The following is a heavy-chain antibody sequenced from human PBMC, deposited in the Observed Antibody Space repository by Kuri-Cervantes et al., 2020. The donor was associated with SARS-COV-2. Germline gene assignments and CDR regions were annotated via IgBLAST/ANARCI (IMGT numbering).Heavy chain of an antibody. J-gene: IGHJ4*02. CDR1: GFTFSSYG. CDR3: ASGYSIDY. CDR2: ISGSGGST. D-gene: IGHD3-22*01. Sequence: LSLTCAASGFTFSSYGMHWVRQAPGKGLEWVSAISGSGGSTYYADSVKGRFTISRDNSKNTLYLQMNSLRAEDTAVYYCASGYSIDYWGQGTLVTVSS. V-gene: IGHV3-23*01.